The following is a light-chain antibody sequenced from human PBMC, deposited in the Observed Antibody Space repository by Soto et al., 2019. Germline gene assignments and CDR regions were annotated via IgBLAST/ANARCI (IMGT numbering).Light chain of an antibody. CDR2: DAS. Sequence: IQMTQSPSTLSASVGDRVTTPCRASQSISSLLAWYQQQPEQAPKLLIYDASSSESGVPSLFSGGGAGTEFPLTISSLQPDDFATYYCQHYNSYWTFGQGTKVDI. V-gene: IGKV1-5*01. J-gene: IGKJ1*01. CDR1: QSISSL. CDR3: QHYNSYWT.